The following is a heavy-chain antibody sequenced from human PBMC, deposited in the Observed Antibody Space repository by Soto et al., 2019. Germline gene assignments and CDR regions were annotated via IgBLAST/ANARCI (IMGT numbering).Heavy chain of an antibody. J-gene: IGHJ4*02. CDR1: GFTFSSYA. CDR2: ISGSGGST. Sequence: EVQLLESGGGLVQPGGSLRLSCAASGFTFSSYAMSWVRQAPGKGLEWVSAISGSGGSTYYADSVKCRFTMSRDNTKNALYLQKNSVRAEDTAVYYCAKDARSGWQRTLVYWGQGTLVTVSS. D-gene: IGHD3-3*01. CDR3: AKDARSGWQRTLVY. V-gene: IGHV3-23*01.